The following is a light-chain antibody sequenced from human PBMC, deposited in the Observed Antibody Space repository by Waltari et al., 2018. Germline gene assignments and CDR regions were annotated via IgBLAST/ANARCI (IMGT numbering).Light chain of an antibody. J-gene: IGLJ3*02. CDR3: ATWDDSLTAWV. V-gene: IGLV1-47*01. CDR2: RNN. CDR1: SSNIGPYY. Sequence: QSVLTQPPSTSGTPGQRVTISCSGSSSNIGPYYVYWYHQLPGTAPKLLIYRNNQRPSGVPDRFSGSKSGPSASLAIRGLRSEDEADYYCATWDDSLTAWVFGGGTKLTVL.